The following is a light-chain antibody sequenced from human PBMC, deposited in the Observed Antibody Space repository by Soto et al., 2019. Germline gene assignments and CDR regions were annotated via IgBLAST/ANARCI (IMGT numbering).Light chain of an antibody. V-gene: IGKV1-39*01. CDR2: AAS. CDR3: QKYNSDPRT. J-gene: IGKJ1*01. Sequence: DIHMTQSPSSLSASVGYGVTITCGASQSISSYLNWYQQKPGKAPELLIYAASSLQSGVPSRFSGSGSGTDFTLTISSLPPEDVASYFCQKYNSDPRTFGQGTKVDIK. CDR1: QSISSY.